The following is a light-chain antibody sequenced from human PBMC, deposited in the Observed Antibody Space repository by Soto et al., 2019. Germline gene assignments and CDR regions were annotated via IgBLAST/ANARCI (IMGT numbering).Light chain of an antibody. J-gene: IGLJ1*01. CDR3: VLYMGSGAYL. Sequence: QSVLTQPPSVSGAPGQRVTISCTGSSSNIGAGYDVHWYRQLPGTAPKLLIYANSNRPSGVPDRFSGSKSGTSASLAITGLQAEDEAEYHCVLYMGSGAYLFGPGTKVTVL. V-gene: IGLV1-40*01. CDR2: ANS. CDR1: SSNIGAGYD.